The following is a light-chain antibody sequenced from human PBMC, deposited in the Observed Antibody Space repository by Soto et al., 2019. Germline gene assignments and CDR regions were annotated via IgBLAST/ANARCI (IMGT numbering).Light chain of an antibody. CDR3: HQLGRSPPSWT. CDR1: QSVSSNY. V-gene: IGKV3-20*01. J-gene: IGKJ1*01. Sequence: ETVLTQSPGTLSLSPGERATLSCRASQSVSSNYLAWYQQKPGQAPRLLIYGACTRATGIPDRFSCSGSGTDFTLTISRLEPEDFAVYSYHQLGRSPPSWTFGPGTKVEIK. CDR2: GAC.